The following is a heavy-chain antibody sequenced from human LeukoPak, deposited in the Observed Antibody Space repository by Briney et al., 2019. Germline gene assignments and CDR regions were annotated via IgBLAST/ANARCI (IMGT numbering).Heavy chain of an antibody. V-gene: IGHV1-46*01. J-gene: IGHJ4*02. CDR2: INLSGGST. CDR1: GYTFTSYY. Sequence: GASVKVSCKASGYTFTSYYMHWVRQAPGQGLEWMGIINLSGGSTSYAQKFQGRVTMTRDTSTSTVYMELSSLRSEDTAVYYCGRSQVGATTPDYWGQGTLVTVSS. D-gene: IGHD1-26*01. CDR3: GRSQVGATTPDY.